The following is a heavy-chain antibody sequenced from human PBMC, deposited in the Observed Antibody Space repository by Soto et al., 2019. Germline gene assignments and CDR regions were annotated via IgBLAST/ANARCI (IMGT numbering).Heavy chain of an antibody. Sequence: SETLSLTCTVSGGSISSYYWSWIRQPPGKGLEWIGYIYYSGSTNYNPSLKSRVTISVDTSKNQFSLKLSSVTPADTAVYDGARELQAAGPPPLDYWGQGTLVTVSS. CDR1: GGSISSYY. D-gene: IGHD6-13*01. V-gene: IGHV4-59*01. CDR2: IYYSGST. CDR3: ARELQAAGPPPLDY. J-gene: IGHJ4*02.